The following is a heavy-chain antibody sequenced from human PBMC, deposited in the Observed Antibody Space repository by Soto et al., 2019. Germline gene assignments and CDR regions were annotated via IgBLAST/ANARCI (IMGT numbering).Heavy chain of an antibody. CDR1: GGSISGGIYY. CDR2: IFHSGST. CDR3: AREIIPLTTDWYFDL. Sequence: QVQLQESGPGLVKPSETLSLTCTVSGGSISGGIYYWSWVRQSPGKGLEWIGYIFHSGSTFYNPYVGSRGTRSVDTSKNQFSLRLSSVTAADTAVYYCAREIIPLTTDWYFDLWGRGTLVTVSS. V-gene: IGHV4-30-4*01. J-gene: IGHJ2*01. D-gene: IGHD4-17*01.